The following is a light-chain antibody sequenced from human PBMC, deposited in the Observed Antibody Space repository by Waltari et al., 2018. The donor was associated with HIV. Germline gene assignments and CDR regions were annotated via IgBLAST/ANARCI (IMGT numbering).Light chain of an antibody. J-gene: IGLJ2*01. CDR3: CSYAGTYTLK. CDR2: DVT. CDR1: SSALRDYVF. Sequence: QSALTQPRSASASPRQSVPIPCTGPSSALRDYVFVSWYSLLPGEAPKLMIYDVTKRPSGVPDRFSGSKSANTASLTISGLQAEDEAEYYCCSYAGTYTLKFGGGTKLTV. V-gene: IGLV2-11*01.